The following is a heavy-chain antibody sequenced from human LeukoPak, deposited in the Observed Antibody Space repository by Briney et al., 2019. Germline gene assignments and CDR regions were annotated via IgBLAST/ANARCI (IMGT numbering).Heavy chain of an antibody. J-gene: IGHJ4*02. CDR1: GGSISSGGYS. Sequence: SETLSLTCAVSGGSISSGGYSWSWIRQPPGKGLEWIGYIYYSGSTYYNPSLKSRVTISVDTSKNQFSLKLSSVTAADTAVYYCAREMERPVNWGQGTLVTVSS. D-gene: IGHD1-1*01. V-gene: IGHV4-30-2*05. CDR2: IYYSGST. CDR3: AREMERPVN.